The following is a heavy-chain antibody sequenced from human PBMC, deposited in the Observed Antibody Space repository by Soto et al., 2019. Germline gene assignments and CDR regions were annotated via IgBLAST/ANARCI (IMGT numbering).Heavy chain of an antibody. Sequence: QVQLQQWGPGLLKPSETLSLTCAVYGESFSGYYWSWIRQPPGKGLEWIGEINHSGSTNYNPSLKSRVTISVDTSKNQFSLKLSSVTAADTAVYYCARSGSVVVAAIVRGARRFDLWGQGTLVTVSS. CDR3: ARSGSVVVAAIVRGARRFDL. J-gene: IGHJ5*02. CDR2: INHSGST. D-gene: IGHD2-15*01. V-gene: IGHV4-34*01. CDR1: GESFSGYY.